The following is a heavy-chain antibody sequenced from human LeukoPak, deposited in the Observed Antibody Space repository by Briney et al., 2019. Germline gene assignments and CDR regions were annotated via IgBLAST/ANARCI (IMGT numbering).Heavy chain of an antibody. V-gene: IGHV3-7*01. CDR2: IKEDGSEK. D-gene: IGHD5-18*01. Sequence: PGGSLRLSCAASGFTFSSFWMSWVRQTPGKGLEWVANIKEDGSEKYYVDSVKGRFTISRDNAKNSLYLQMNSVRAEDTAVYYFASLDAAEVTQDYSGQGTLVTVSS. CDR3: ASLDAAEVTQDY. J-gene: IGHJ4*02. CDR1: GFTFSSFW.